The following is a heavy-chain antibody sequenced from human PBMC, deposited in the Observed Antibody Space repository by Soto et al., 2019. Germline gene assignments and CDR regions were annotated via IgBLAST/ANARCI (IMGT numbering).Heavy chain of an antibody. V-gene: IGHV4-39*01. CDR1: GGSISSSSYY. J-gene: IGHJ4*02. D-gene: IGHD3-22*01. CDR2: IYYRERT. Sequence: QLQLQESGPGLVKPSETLSLTCTVSGGSISSSSYYWGWIRQPPGKGLEWIGSIYYRERTYYNPSLKSRVTISLDTSKNQFSLKLSSVTAADTAVYYCARLVYDSSGYRPGWGQGTLVTVSS. CDR3: ARLVYDSSGYRPG.